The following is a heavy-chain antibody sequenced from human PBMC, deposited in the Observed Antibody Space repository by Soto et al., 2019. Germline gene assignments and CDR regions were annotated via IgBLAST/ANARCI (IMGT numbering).Heavy chain of an antibody. Sequence: SETLSLTCGVSGYPISSGYYWGWIRQSPGKGLEWIGSLYHSGSTYYNPSLKSRVTISVDSSKNQFSLKLSSVTAADTAVYYCARNSYYDFWSGYQRAFDLWGQGTLVTVS. V-gene: IGHV4-38-2*01. CDR2: LYHSGST. CDR1: GYPISSGYY. CDR3: ARNSYYDFWSGYQRAFDL. J-gene: IGHJ4*02. D-gene: IGHD3-3*01.